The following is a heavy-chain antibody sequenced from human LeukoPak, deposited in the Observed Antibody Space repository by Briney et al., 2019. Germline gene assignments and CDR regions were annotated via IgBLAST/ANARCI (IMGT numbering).Heavy chain of an antibody. CDR1: GYTFTSYY. D-gene: IGHD4-17*01. CDR2: INPSGGST. V-gene: IGHV1-46*01. CDR3: ARPLHGDYPGY. J-gene: IGHJ4*02. Sequence: ASVRVSCKASGYTFTSYYMHWVRQAPGQGLEWMGIINPSGGSTSYAQKFQGRVTMTRDTSTSAVYMELSSLRSEDTAVYYCARPLHGDYPGYWGQGTLVTVSS.